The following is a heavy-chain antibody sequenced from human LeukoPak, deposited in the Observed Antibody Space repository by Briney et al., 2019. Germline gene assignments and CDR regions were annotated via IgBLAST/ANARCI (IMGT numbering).Heavy chain of an antibody. Sequence: GALRLSCAASGFTFSSYSMNWVRQALGKGLEWVSSISSSSSYIYYADSVKGRFTISRDNAKNSLYLQMNSLRAEDTAVYYCARGPYCSGGSCYTLTMYYFDYWGQGTLVTVSS. V-gene: IGHV3-21*01. J-gene: IGHJ4*02. CDR2: ISSSSSYI. CDR1: GFTFSSYS. CDR3: ARGPYCSGGSCYTLTMYYFDY. D-gene: IGHD2-15*01.